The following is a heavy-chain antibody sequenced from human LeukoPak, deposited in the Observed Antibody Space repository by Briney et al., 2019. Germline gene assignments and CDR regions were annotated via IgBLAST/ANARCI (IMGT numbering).Heavy chain of an antibody. CDR3: ARHFPYDPVDY. CDR2: IYYSGRT. J-gene: IGHJ4*02. V-gene: IGHV4-39*01. CDR1: GGSISSYY. Sequence: PSETLSLTCTVSGGSISSYYWGWIRQPPGKGLEWVGTIYYSGRTYYNPSLRSRVTMSVDTSKNQFSLKLSSVTAADTAVYYCARHFPYDPVDYWGQGTLVTVSS. D-gene: IGHD3-16*01.